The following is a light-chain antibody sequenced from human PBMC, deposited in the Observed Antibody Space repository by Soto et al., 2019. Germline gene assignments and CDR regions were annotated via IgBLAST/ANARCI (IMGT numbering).Light chain of an antibody. V-gene: IGLV1-44*01. Sequence: QSVLTQPPSASGTPGQRVSVSCSGSSCNIGTNTVNWYQHLSGTAPKLLIHNNYQRPSGVPDRFSGSKSGTSASLAFSGLQSEDEAGYSCAPWADSLNDNVFASGTQLTVL. CDR1: SCNIGTNT. CDR2: NNY. CDR3: APWADSLNDNV. J-gene: IGLJ6*01.